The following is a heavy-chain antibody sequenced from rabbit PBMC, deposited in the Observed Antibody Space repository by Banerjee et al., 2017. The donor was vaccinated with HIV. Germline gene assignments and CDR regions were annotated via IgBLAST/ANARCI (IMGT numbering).Heavy chain of an antibody. Sequence: QEQLEESGGGLVKPEGSLTLTCKASGFSFSDKYVMSWVRQAPGKGLEWIGCINTSSGNTVYVSWAKGRFTISKTSSTTVTLQMTSLTAADTATYFCARDSSYVGTNWLDLWGQGTLVT. V-gene: IGHV1S45*01. CDR3: ARDSSYVGTNWLDL. D-gene: IGHD8-1*01. J-gene: IGHJ5*01. CDR2: INTSSGNT. CDR1: GFSFSDKYV.